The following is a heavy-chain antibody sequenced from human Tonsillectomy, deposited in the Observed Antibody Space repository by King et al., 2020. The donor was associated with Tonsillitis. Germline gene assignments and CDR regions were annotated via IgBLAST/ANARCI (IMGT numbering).Heavy chain of an antibody. V-gene: IGHV3-73*02. CDR2: IRSKANSYAT. CDR3: TRGGDYDSGYYYGMDV. J-gene: IGHJ6*02. CDR1: GFTFSGAA. D-gene: IGHD4-17*01. Sequence: VQLVESGGGLVQPRGSLTLSCAASGFTFSGAAMHWVRQASGKGLEWVGLIRSKANSYATVYAASVNGRFTVTRDDSKKTAYLQVNSLKTEDTAVYYCTRGGDYDSGYYYGMDVWGQGTTVTVSS.